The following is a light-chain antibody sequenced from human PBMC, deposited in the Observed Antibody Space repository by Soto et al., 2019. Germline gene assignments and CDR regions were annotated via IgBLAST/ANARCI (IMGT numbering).Light chain of an antibody. J-gene: IGKJ1*01. Sequence: DIQMTQSPSTLSASVGDRVTITCRASQTINRWLAWYQQKPGEVPKLLIYKASVLESGVPSRFSGSGSGTEFTLTISRXQPEDVATYYCQHWSFDQGTKVDIK. V-gene: IGKV1-5*03. CDR2: KAS. CDR3: QHWS. CDR1: QTINRW.